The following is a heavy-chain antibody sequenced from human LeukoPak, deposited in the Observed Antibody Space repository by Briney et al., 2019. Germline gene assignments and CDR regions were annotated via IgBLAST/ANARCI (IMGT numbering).Heavy chain of an antibody. CDR2: IYYSGST. V-gene: IGHV4-61*05. CDR1: GGSISSSSYY. D-gene: IGHD3-22*01. CDR3: ARGGYYYDSSGYYHFDY. J-gene: IGHJ4*02. Sequence: SETLSLTCTVSGGSISSSSYYWGWIRQPPGKGLEWIGYIYYSGSTNYNPSLKSRVTISVDTSKNQFSLKLSSVTAADTAVYYCARGGYYYDSSGYYHFDYWGQGTLVTVSS.